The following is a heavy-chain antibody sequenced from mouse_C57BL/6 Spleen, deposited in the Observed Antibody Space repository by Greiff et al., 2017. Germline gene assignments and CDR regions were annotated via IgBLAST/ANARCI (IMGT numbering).Heavy chain of an antibody. CDR1: GYSITSGYY. CDR2: ISYDGSN. J-gene: IGHJ3*01. D-gene: IGHD2-4*01. V-gene: IGHV3-6*01. CDR3: ATYDYDGWFAY. Sequence: VQLQQSGPGLVKPSQSLSLTCSVTGYSITSGYYWNWIRQFPGNKLEWMGYISYDGSNNYNPSLKNRISITRDTSKNQFFLKLNSVTTEDTATYCCATYDYDGWFAYWGQGTLVTVSA.